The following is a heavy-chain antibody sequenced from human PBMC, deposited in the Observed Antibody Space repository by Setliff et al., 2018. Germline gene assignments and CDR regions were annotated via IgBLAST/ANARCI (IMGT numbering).Heavy chain of an antibody. D-gene: IGHD3-3*01. CDR1: GYTFTTYG. CDR3: AKDGSSVVRFLEWSHKDYYYMDV. V-gene: IGHV1-18*01. Sequence: ASVKVSCKASGYTFTTYGVAWVRQAPGQGLEWLGWISGYNGNTNYAQRFQGRVTTTIDTSTNTAYMELRSLRSDDTAIYYCAKDGSSVVRFLEWSHKDYYYMDVWGKGTTVTV. CDR2: ISGYNGNT. J-gene: IGHJ6*03.